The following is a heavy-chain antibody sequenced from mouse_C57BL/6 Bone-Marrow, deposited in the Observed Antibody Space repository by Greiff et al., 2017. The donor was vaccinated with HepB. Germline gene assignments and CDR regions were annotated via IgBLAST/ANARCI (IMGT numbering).Heavy chain of an antibody. CDR2: ISSGGDYI. V-gene: IGHV5-9-1*02. CDR3: TRDGGYGSSYPAWFAY. CDR1: GFTFSSYA. J-gene: IGHJ3*01. D-gene: IGHD1-1*01. Sequence: EVKLMESGEGLVKPGGSLKLSCAASGFTFSSYAMSWVRQTPEKRLEWVAYISSGGDYIYYADTVKGRFTISRDNARNTLYLQMSSLKSEDTAMYYCTRDGGYGSSYPAWFAYWGQGTLVTVSA.